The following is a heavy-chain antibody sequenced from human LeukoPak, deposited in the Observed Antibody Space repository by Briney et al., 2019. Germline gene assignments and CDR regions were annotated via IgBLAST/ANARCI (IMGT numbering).Heavy chain of an antibody. J-gene: IGHJ4*02. CDR2: MYSGGST. V-gene: IGHV3-53*01. CDR3: AKHLWRDLLWFGEGYYFGY. D-gene: IGHD3-10*01. Sequence: GGSLKLSCAASGFTVSSTYMSWVRQAPGKGLEWVSVMYSGGSTYYADSVKGRFTVSRDNSKNTLYLQMNILRAEDTAVYYCAKHLWRDLLWFGEGYYFGYWGQGTLVTVSS. CDR1: GFTVSSTY.